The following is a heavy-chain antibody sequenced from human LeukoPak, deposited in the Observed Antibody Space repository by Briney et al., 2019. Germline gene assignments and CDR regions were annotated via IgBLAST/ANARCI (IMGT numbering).Heavy chain of an antibody. J-gene: IGHJ3*02. V-gene: IGHV1-18*01. CDR3: ARGGGIVVVITNDAFDS. CDR2: VSAYNGHP. CDR1: GDTFTSYV. D-gene: IGHD3-22*01. Sequence: ASVKVSCKTSGDTFTSYVVSWVRQAPGQGLEWMGWVSAYNGHPNYAQNLQGRVTMTPDKSTSTAYLELRSLRSDDTAVYYCARGGGIVVVITNDAFDSWGQGTMVTVSS.